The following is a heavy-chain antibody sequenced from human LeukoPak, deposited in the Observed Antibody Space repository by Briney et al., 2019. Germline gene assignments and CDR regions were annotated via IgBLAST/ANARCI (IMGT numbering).Heavy chain of an antibody. V-gene: IGHV1-46*01. CDR2: INPSGGST. J-gene: IGHJ2*01. CDR1: GYTFTSYY. D-gene: IGHD6-25*01. Sequence: ASVKVSCKASGYTFTSYYMHWVRQGPGQGLEWMGIINPSGGSTSYAQKFQGRVTMTRDTSTNTVYMELSRLRSEDTAVFYCVRGASIIAALNPFWYFDLWGRGTLVTVSS. CDR3: VRGASIIAALNPFWYFDL.